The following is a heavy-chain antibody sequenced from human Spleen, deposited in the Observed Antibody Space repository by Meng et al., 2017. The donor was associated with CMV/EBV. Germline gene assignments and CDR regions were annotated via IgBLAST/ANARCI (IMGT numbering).Heavy chain of an antibody. CDR2: VSPSTGGS. CDR3: ARDALQLRHNWFDP. CDR1: GYGFTVFY. Sequence: ASMKVSCKASGYGFTVFYMHWLRQAPGHGLEWMGWVSPSTGGSRIAQKFQGRVTMTRDMSINTAYMEVTGLTSDDTAVYYCARDALQLRHNWFDPWGQGTLVTVSS. V-gene: IGHV1-2*02. J-gene: IGHJ5*02. D-gene: IGHD6-13*01.